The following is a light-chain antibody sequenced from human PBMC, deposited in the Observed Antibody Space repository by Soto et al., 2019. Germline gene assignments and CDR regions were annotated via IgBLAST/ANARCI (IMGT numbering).Light chain of an antibody. V-gene: IGKV1-33*01. CDR3: HQYDNLPLT. J-gene: IGKJ4*01. CDR2: DAS. CDR1: QDISNY. Sequence: DIQMTQSPSSLSASVGDRVTITCQASQDISNYLNWYQQKPGKAPKLLIYDASNLETGVPSRSSGSGSGTVFTFTISSLQPEDIATYYCHQYDNLPLTFGGGTKVEIE.